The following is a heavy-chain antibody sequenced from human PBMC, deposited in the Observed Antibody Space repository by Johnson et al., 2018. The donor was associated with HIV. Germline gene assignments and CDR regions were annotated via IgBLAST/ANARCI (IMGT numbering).Heavy chain of an antibody. V-gene: IGHV3-53*01. D-gene: IGHD7-27*01. J-gene: IGHJ3*02. CDR3: ASGDELGDDAFDI. Sequence: EVQLLESGGGLIQPGGSLRLSCAASGFTVSSNYMNWVRQAPGKGLEWVSVIYSGGSTYHADSVRGRFTISRDNSKNTLYLQMNSLRAEDTALYYCASGDELGDDAFDIWGQGTMVTVSS. CDR1: GFTVSSNY. CDR2: IYSGGST.